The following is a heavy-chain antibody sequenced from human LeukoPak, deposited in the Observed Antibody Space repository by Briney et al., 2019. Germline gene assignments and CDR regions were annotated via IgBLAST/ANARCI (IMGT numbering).Heavy chain of an antibody. CDR1: GFTFSIYA. J-gene: IGHJ4*02. Sequence: GGSLRLSCAASGFTFSIYAMSWVRQAPGKGLEWVSAISGSGGSTLYADSVKGRFTISRDNSKDTMYLQMNSLRAEDTALYYCAKAAVPSYSSGGQYFDYWGQGTLVTVSS. CDR3: AKAAVPSYSSGGQYFDY. D-gene: IGHD6-19*01. CDR2: ISGSGGST. V-gene: IGHV3-23*01.